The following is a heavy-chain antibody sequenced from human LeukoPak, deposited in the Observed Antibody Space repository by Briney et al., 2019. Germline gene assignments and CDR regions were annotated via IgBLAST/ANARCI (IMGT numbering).Heavy chain of an antibody. D-gene: IGHD1-1*01. V-gene: IGHV4-34*01. J-gene: IGHJ4*02. Sequence: SETLSLTCAVYGGSFSGYYWSWIRQPPGKGLEWIGEINHGGSTNYNPSLKSRVTISVDTSKNQFSLKLSSVTAADTAVYYCASTLQLNWGQGTLVTVSS. CDR3: ASTLQLN. CDR2: INHGGST. CDR1: GGSFSGYY.